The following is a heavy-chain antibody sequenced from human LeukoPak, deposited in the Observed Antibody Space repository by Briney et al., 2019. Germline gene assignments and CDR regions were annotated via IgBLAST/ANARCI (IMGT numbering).Heavy chain of an antibody. CDR2: IYHGGST. CDR1: GGSISSSDYY. Sequence: SETLSLTCTVSGGSISSSDYYWGWIRQPPGKGLEWIGSIYHGGSTYYNPSLKRRVTISVDTSMNQFSLKLSFVTTADTAVYYCARALGYCSGGSCTRGYNWFDPWGQGTLVTVPS. J-gene: IGHJ5*02. V-gene: IGHV4-39*01. CDR3: ARALGYCSGGSCTRGYNWFDP. D-gene: IGHD2-15*01.